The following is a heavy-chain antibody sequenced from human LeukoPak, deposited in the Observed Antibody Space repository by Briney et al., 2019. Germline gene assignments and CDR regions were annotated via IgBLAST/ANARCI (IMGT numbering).Heavy chain of an antibody. Sequence: PGGSLRLSCAASGFTSSNYVMPWVRQAPGQGLEWVSAIDGYADNTYTSDSVKGRFTISRDNSKNTLYLRMNSLRVEDTAVYYCAKDFGNCINGVCYGTPFDYWGQGTLVTVSS. CDR2: IDGYADNT. D-gene: IGHD2-8*01. CDR1: GFTSSNYV. CDR3: AKDFGNCINGVCYGTPFDY. J-gene: IGHJ4*02. V-gene: IGHV3-23*01.